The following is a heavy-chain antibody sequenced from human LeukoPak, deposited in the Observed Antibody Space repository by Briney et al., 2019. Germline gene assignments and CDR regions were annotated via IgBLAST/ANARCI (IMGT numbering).Heavy chain of an antibody. CDR3: ARVRQWPTYPPREWELPEDWFDP. CDR2: INPNSGGT. J-gene: IGHJ5*02. Sequence: GASVKVSCKASGYTFTGYYMHWVRQAPGQGLEWMGWINPNSGGTNYAQKFQGRVTMTRDTSISTAYMELSRLRSDDTAVYYCARVRQWPTYPPREWELPEDWFDPWGQGTLVTVSS. CDR1: GYTFTGYY. D-gene: IGHD1-26*01. V-gene: IGHV1-2*02.